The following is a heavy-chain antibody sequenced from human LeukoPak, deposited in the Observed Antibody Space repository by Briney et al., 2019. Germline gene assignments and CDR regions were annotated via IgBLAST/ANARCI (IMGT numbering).Heavy chain of an antibody. CDR2: INPNSGGT. V-gene: IGHV1-2*02. J-gene: IGHJ4*02. Sequence: ASVKVSCRASGYTFTGYYMHWVRQAPGQGLEWMGWINPNSGGTNYAQKFQGRVTMTRDTSISTAYMELSRLRSDDTAVYYCARDGPGYSSSWRYYFDYWGQGTLVTVSS. CDR1: GYTFTGYY. D-gene: IGHD6-13*01. CDR3: ARDGPGYSSSWRYYFDY.